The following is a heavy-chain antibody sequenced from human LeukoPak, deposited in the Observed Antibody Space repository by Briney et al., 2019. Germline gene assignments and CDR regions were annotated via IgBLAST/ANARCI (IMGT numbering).Heavy chain of an antibody. D-gene: IGHD5-24*01. V-gene: IGHV4-39*01. CDR1: GGSISSNSHY. CDR3: ARGARAGYNLEPFDY. CDR2: IFYSGTT. J-gene: IGHJ4*02. Sequence: PSETLSLTCTVSGGSISSNSHYWGWIRQTPGKGLEWIGSIFYSGTTYYNPSLKSRVTISIDTSKNQFSLKLSSVTAADTAVYYCARGARAGYNLEPFDYWGQGTLVTVSS.